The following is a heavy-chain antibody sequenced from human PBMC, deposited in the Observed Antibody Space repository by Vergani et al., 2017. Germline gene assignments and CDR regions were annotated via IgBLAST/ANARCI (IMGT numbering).Heavy chain of an antibody. D-gene: IGHD1-1*01. CDR3: ATVARSRVHRMDD. V-gene: IGHV4-39*01. CDR1: GGSISSSSYY. J-gene: IGHJ4*02. Sequence: QLQLQESGPGLVKPSETLSLTCTVSGGSISSSSYYWGWIRQPPGKGLEWIGSIYYSGSTYYNPSLKSRVTISVDTSKNQFSLMLSSVTAADTAVYYCATVARSRVHRMDDWSEGTLVTVSS. CDR2: IYYSGST.